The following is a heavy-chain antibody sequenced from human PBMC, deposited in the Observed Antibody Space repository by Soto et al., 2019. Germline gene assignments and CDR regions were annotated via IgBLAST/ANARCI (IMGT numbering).Heavy chain of an antibody. D-gene: IGHD3-22*01. J-gene: IGHJ5*02. CDR1: GYTFTGYD. V-gene: IGHV1-2*02. Sequence: ASVKVSCKASGYTFTGYDMHWVRHAPGQGLEWMGWINPNSGGTNYAQKFQGRVTMTRDTSISTAYMELSRLRSDDTAVYYCAREKRYYYDSSGSSPTFDPWGQGTLVTVSS. CDR2: INPNSGGT. CDR3: AREKRYYYDSSGSSPTFDP.